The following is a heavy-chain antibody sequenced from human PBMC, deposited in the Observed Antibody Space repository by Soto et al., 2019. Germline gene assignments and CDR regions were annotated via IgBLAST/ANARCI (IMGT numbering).Heavy chain of an antibody. CDR1: GGSISSNNW. D-gene: IGHD1-26*01. V-gene: IGHV4-4*02. Sequence: QVQLQESGPGLVKPSGTLSLTCAVSGGSISSNNWWHWVRQPPGKGLEWIGEIYHSGGTNYSPSLNSRVSMSVDKSKNQCSLSLSSMTAADTAVYYCARERGAGTYQGFDFWGQGTLVTVSS. CDR3: ARERGAGTYQGFDF. J-gene: IGHJ4*02. CDR2: IYHSGGT.